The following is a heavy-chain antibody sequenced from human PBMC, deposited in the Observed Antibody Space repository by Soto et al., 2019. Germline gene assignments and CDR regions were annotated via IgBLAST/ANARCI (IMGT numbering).Heavy chain of an antibody. D-gene: IGHD4-17*01. CDR2: IYYSGST. J-gene: IGHJ4*02. CDR1: GGSISSSSYF. CDR3: AGLRTGYFDS. V-gene: IGHV4-39*01. Sequence: SETLSLTCTVAGGSISSSSYFWGWIRQPPGKGLEWIGSIYYSGSTYYNPSLKSRVTISVDTSKNQFSLKLSSVTAADTAVYYCAGLRTGYFDSWGQGTLVTVSS.